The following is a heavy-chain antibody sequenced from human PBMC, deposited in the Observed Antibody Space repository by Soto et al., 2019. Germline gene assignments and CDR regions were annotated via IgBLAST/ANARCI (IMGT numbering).Heavy chain of an antibody. V-gene: IGHV1-18*01. Sequence: ASVKVSCKASGYTFTSYGISWARQAPGQGLEWMGWISAYNGNTNYAQKLQGRVTMTTDTSTSTAYMELRSLRSDDTAVYYCARDRYLWFGELSIDYWGQGNLVTVSS. J-gene: IGHJ4*02. CDR1: GYTFTSYG. CDR3: ARDRYLWFGELSIDY. D-gene: IGHD3-10*01. CDR2: ISAYNGNT.